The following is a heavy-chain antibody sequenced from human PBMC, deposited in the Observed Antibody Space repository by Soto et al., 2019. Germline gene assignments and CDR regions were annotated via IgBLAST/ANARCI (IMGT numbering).Heavy chain of an antibody. CDR2: IYYIGST. Sequence: SATRALTCTVSGGSISSGDYYWSWIRQPPGKGLEWIWYIYYIGSTYYNPSLKSRVTISVDTSKNQFSLKLSSVTAADTAVYYCARVANDYVWGSYRSNSLGYGMDVWGQGTTVTVSS. CDR1: GGSISSGDYY. V-gene: IGHV4-30-4*01. J-gene: IGHJ6*02. CDR3: ARVANDYVWGSYRSNSLGYGMDV. D-gene: IGHD3-16*02.